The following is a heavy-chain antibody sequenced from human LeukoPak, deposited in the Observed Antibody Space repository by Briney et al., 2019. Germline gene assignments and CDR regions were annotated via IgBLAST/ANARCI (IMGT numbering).Heavy chain of an antibody. J-gene: IGHJ4*02. V-gene: IGHV4-39*01. CDR2: IYYSGDT. CDR1: GGSISSSSYY. Sequence: SETLSLTCTVSGGSISSSSYYWGWIRQPPGKGLEWIGNIYYSGDTYYNPSLKSRITISVDTSKNQSSLKMSSVTASDTAIYYCAVGYYYGSTYWGQGTLVTVSS. CDR3: AVGYYYGSTY. D-gene: IGHD3-10*01.